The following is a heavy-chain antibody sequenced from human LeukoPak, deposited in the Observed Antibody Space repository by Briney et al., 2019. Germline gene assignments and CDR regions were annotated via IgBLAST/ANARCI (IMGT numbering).Heavy chain of an antibody. CDR2: ISAYNGNT. V-gene: IGHV1-18*01. Sequence: ASVKVSCKASGYTFTSYGISWVRQAPGQGLEWMGWISAYNGNTNYAQKLQGRVTMTTDTSTSTAYMELRSLRSDDTAVYYCARGVRYHYDSSGYPDYWGQGTLVTVSS. J-gene: IGHJ4*02. CDR1: GYTFTSYG. D-gene: IGHD3-22*01. CDR3: ARGVRYHYDSSGYPDY.